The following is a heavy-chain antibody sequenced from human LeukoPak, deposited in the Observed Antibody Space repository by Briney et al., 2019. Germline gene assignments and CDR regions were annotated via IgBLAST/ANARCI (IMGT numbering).Heavy chain of an antibody. V-gene: IGHV3-23*01. Sequence: GGSLRLSWTASGFPFSGNAMSWVRQVPGRGMEWVSGVGGDEKTHYADFVRGRFTISRDNAKNTVFLQMTSLTVEDAAVYYCAKDLSWWVAADYWGQGVLVTVSS. CDR3: AKDLSWWVAADY. CDR1: GFPFSGNA. D-gene: IGHD6-19*01. CDR2: VGGDEKT. J-gene: IGHJ4*02.